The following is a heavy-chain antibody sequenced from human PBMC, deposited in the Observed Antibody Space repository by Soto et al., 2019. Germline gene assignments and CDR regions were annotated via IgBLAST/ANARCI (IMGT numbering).Heavy chain of an antibody. CDR2: INHSGST. CDR3: ARGPRIAAAGTSMLYYFDY. CDR1: GGSFSGYY. Sequence: PSETLSLTCAVYGGSFSGYYWSWIRQPPGKGLEWIGEINHSGSTNYNPSLKSRVTISLDTSKNQFSLKLSSVTAADTAVYYCARGPRIAAAGTSMLYYFDYWGQGTLVTVSS. J-gene: IGHJ4*02. D-gene: IGHD6-13*01. V-gene: IGHV4-34*01.